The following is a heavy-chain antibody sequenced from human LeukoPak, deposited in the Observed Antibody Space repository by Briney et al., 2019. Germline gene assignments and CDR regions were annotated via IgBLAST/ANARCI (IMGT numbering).Heavy chain of an antibody. J-gene: IGHJ6*03. CDR1: GFTFSSYW. CDR2: IKQDGSEK. CDR3: ARDNFEYSSSSQAKGYYYYMDV. V-gene: IGHV3-7*01. Sequence: GGSLRLSCAASGFTFSSYWMSWVRQAPGKGLEWVANIKQDGSEKYYVDSVKGRFTISRDNAKNSLYLQMNSLRAEDTAVYYCARDNFEYSSSSQAKGYYYYMDVWGKGTTVTVSS. D-gene: IGHD6-6*01.